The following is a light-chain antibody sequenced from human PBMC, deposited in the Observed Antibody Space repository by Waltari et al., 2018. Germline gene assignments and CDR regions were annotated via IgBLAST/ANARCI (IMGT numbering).Light chain of an antibody. J-gene: IGKJ1*01. Sequence: DIQMTQSPSSLSASVGDRVTITCRASQSISTYLSWYQQKPGKAPNLLIYGASNLQSGCPSRFSGRGSGTDFTLTISSLQPEDFANYYCQQSDSLPWTFGQGTKVEIK. V-gene: IGKV1-39*01. CDR1: QSISTY. CDR3: QQSDSLPWT. CDR2: GAS.